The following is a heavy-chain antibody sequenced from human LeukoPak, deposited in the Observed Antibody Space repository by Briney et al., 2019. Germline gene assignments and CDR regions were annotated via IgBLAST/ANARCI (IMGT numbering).Heavy chain of an antibody. V-gene: IGHV1-46*01. Sequence: ASAKVSCKASGYTFTNYYMHWVRQAPGQGLEWMGIINPSDGKTSYAQKFQGRVTMTRDTSISTAYMELSRLRSDDTAVYYCARGENFYDSSAYYQGDACDIWGQGTMVTVSS. J-gene: IGHJ3*02. D-gene: IGHD3-22*01. CDR1: GYTFTNYY. CDR2: INPSDGKT. CDR3: ARGENFYDSSAYYQGDACDI.